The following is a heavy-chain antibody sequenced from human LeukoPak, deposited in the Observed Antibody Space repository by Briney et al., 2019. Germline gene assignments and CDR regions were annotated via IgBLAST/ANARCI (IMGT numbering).Heavy chain of an antibody. CDR1: GYGFTSDW. CDR3: ARQFRRYSSGWYTNGDY. D-gene: IGHD6-19*01. Sequence: GESLKISCKGSGYGFTSDWIGWGRQMPGKSVEWMGSVYPGDSDTSYSPSFQGQVTISADKSISTAYLQWSSLKASDTAMYYCARQFRRYSSGWYTNGDYWGQGTLVTVSS. V-gene: IGHV5-51*01. J-gene: IGHJ4*02. CDR2: VYPGDSDT.